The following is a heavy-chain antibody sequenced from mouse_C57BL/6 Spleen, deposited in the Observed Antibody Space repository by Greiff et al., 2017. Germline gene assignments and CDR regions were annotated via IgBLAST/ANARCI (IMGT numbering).Heavy chain of an antibody. V-gene: IGHV1-81*01. Sequence: QVQLQQSGAELARPGASVKLSCKASGYTFTSYGISWVKQRTGQGLEWIGEIYPRSGNTYYNEKFKGKATLTADKSSSTAYMELRSLTSEDSAVYYCVYYYGSSTGYFDVWGTGTTVTVSS. J-gene: IGHJ1*03. CDR2: IYPRSGNT. D-gene: IGHD1-1*01. CDR1: GYTFTSYG. CDR3: VYYYGSSTGYFDV.